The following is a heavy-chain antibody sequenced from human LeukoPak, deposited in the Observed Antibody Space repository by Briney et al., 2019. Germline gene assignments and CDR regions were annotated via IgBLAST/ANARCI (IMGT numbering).Heavy chain of an antibody. V-gene: IGHV3-48*03. J-gene: IGHJ4*02. Sequence: GGSLRLSCAASGFSFRNYEMNWVRQAPGKGLDWVSYISITSNTIHYADSVKGRFTISRDNAKNSLYLQMTSLRAGDTAIYYCARGGLDAYDYWGQGTLVTVSS. CDR1: GFSFRNYE. CDR2: ISITSNTI. D-gene: IGHD5-24*01. CDR3: ARGGLDAYDY.